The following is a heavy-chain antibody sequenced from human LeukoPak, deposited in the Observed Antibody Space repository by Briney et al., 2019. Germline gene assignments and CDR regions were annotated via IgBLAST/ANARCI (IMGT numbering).Heavy chain of an antibody. Sequence: GGSLRLSCEASGFTFSSYAMYWVRQAPGKGLEWVAIIRYDGNSRYYADSVKGRFTISRDNSKKTVYLQMDSLRAEDTAVYYCASGGDSGYFDYWGQGTLITVSS. D-gene: IGHD4-23*01. CDR1: GFTFSSYA. J-gene: IGHJ4*02. V-gene: IGHV3-33*07. CDR3: ASGGDSGYFDY. CDR2: IRYDGNSR.